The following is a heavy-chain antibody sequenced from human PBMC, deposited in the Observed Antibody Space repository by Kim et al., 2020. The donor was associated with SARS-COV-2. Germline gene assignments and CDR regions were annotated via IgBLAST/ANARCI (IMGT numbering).Heavy chain of an antibody. J-gene: IGHJ4*02. CDR3: ARLEAVAGIVHGQDFDY. CDR1: GGSVSSSNHY. V-gene: IGHV4-39*02. Sequence: SETLSLTCTVSGGSVSSSNHYWGWIRQTPGKGLEWLGSIYYSGSTYYNPSLKSRVTISVDTSRNYFSLKLSSVTAADTAVYYCARLEAVAGIVHGQDFDYWGQGTLVTVSS. D-gene: IGHD6-19*01. CDR2: IYYSGST.